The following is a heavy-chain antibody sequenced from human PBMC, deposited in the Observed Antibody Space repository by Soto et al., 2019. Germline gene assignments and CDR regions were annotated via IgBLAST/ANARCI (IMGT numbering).Heavy chain of an antibody. CDR3: VKDPSSSWFSFNWFDP. CDR1: GFTFSSYA. V-gene: IGHV3-64D*08. CDR2: ISSNGGST. J-gene: IGHJ5*02. D-gene: IGHD6-13*01. Sequence: PGGSLRLSCSASGFTFSSYAMHWVRQAPGKGLEYVSAISSNGGSTYYADSVKGRFTISRDNSKNTLYLQMSSLRAEDTAVYYCVKDPSSSWFSFNWFDPWGQGTLVTVSS.